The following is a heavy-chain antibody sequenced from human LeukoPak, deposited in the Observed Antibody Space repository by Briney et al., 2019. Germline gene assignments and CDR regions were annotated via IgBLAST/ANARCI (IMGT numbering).Heavy chain of an antibody. D-gene: IGHD5-18*01. Sequence: TGGSLRLSCAASGFTFSSYGMSWVRQAPGKGLEWVSAIGGSGGSTYYADSVKGRFTISRDNSKNTLYLQMNSLRAEDTAVYYCAREGYSQPNHWFDPWGQGTLVTVSS. V-gene: IGHV3-23*01. J-gene: IGHJ5*02. CDR1: GFTFSSYG. CDR2: IGGSGGST. CDR3: AREGYSQPNHWFDP.